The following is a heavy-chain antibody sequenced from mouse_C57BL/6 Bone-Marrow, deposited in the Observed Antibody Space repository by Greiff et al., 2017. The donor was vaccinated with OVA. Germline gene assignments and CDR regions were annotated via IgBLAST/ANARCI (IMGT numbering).Heavy chain of an antibody. V-gene: IGHV1-76*01. Sequence: QVQLQQSGAELVRPGASVKLSCKASGYTFTDYYINWVKQRPGQGLEWIARIYPGSGNTYYNEKFKGKATLTAEKSSSTAYMQLSSLTSEDSAVYFCARVGRAQAYYYAMDYWGQGTSVTVSS. CDR2: IYPGSGNT. J-gene: IGHJ4*01. CDR1: GYTFTDYY. CDR3: ARVGRAQAYYYAMDY. D-gene: IGHD3-2*02.